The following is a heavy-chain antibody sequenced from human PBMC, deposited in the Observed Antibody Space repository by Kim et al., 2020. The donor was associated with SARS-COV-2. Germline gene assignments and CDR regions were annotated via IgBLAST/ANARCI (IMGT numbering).Heavy chain of an antibody. Sequence: GGSLRLSCAASGFTVSSNYMSWVRQAPGKGLEWVSVIYSGGSTYYADSVKGRFTISRDNSKNTLYLQMNSLRAEDTAVYYCARTGLIAAAGEGYFDYWGQGTLVTVSS. CDR3: ARTGLIAAAGEGYFDY. J-gene: IGHJ4*02. CDR2: IYSGGST. D-gene: IGHD6-13*01. V-gene: IGHV3-53*01. CDR1: GFTVSSNY.